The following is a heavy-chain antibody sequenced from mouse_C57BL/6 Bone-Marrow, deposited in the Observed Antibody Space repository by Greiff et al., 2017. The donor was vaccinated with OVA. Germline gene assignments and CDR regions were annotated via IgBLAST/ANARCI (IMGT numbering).Heavy chain of an antibody. CDR3: ARRDYQRGYWYFDV. V-gene: IGHV1-26*01. J-gene: IGHJ1*03. CDR2: INPNNGGT. Sequence: EVQLQQSGPELVKPGASVKISCKASGYTFTDYYMNWVKQSHGKSLEWIGDINPNNGGTSYNQKFKGKATLTVDKSSSTAYMELRSLTSEDSAVYYCARRDYQRGYWYFDVWGTGTTVTVSS. CDR1: GYTFTDYY. D-gene: IGHD2-4*01.